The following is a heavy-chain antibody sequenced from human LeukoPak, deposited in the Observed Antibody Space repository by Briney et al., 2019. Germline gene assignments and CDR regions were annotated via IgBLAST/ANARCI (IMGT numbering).Heavy chain of an antibody. CDR3: ARMGGIAAASSNEYFQH. CDR1: GFTFSSYA. CDR2: ISGGGAST. Sequence: TGGSLRLSCAASGFTFSSYAMSWVRQPPGKGLEWVSSISGGGASTFYADSVKGRFTISRDNSKNTLYLQMNSLRAEDTAVYYCARMGGIAAASSNEYFQHWGQGTLVTVSS. D-gene: IGHD6-13*01. V-gene: IGHV3-23*01. J-gene: IGHJ1*01.